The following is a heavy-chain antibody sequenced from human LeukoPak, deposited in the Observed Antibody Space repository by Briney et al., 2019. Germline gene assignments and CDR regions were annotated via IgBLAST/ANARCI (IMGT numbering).Heavy chain of an antibody. CDR3: ARGVEPLAANTLAY. Sequence: GGSLRLSCAASGFTVITNDMTWVRQAPGKGPEWVSVLYSDGNTKYADSVQGRSTISRDNSKNTLYLEVNSLSPDDTAVYYCARGVEPLAANTLAYWGQGTLVTVSS. CDR2: LYSDGNT. D-gene: IGHD1-14*01. CDR1: GFTVITND. J-gene: IGHJ4*02. V-gene: IGHV3-53*01.